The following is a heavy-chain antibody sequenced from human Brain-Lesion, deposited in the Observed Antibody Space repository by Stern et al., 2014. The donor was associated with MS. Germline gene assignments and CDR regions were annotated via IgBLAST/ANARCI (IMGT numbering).Heavy chain of an antibody. CDR2: IFYTGST. CDR1: GGSIGRSSYY. Sequence: QVQLQESGPGLVKPSETLSLTCTVSGGSIGRSSYYWGWIRQPPGKGLEWIGNIFYTGSTFYDPSLKSRVNISVDTSNNHFSLRLNAGTAADTAVYYCARGAGVFDSWGQGTLVTVSP. V-gene: IGHV4-39*02. CDR3: ARGAGVFDS. D-gene: IGHD6-19*01. J-gene: IGHJ4*02.